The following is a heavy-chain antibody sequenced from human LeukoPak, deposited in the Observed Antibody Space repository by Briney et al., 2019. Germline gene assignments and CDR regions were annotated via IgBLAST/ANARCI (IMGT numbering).Heavy chain of an antibody. CDR1: GLSVSTSV. J-gene: IGHJ3*01. Sequence: GGSLRVSCATSGLSVSTSVIHWVRQIPGRGLQWVAGTWSDGVAKYYEASVKGRFTISIDRSKNTVFLQMNNLRAEDTALYHCTKETNAFDAWGQGTLVTVSS. CDR3: TKETNAFDA. V-gene: IGHV3-33*03. CDR2: TWSDGVAK. D-gene: IGHD1-7*01.